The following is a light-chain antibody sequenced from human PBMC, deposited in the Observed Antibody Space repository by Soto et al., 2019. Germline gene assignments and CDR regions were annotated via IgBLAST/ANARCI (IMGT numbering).Light chain of an antibody. Sequence: QSVLTQPPSASGTPGQRVTISCSGSSSNIGSNTVNWYQHLPGTAPKVLIYTNNQRPSGVPDRFSGSKSGTSASLAISGLQSEDEADYYCATWDDSLNGWVFGGGTKVTVL. J-gene: IGLJ3*02. CDR2: TNN. CDR3: ATWDDSLNGWV. CDR1: SSNIGSNT. V-gene: IGLV1-44*01.